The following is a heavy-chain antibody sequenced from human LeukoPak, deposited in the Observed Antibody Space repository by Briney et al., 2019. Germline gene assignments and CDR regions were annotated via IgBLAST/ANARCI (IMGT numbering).Heavy chain of an antibody. D-gene: IGHD4-17*01. J-gene: IGHJ4*02. CDR3: ATGASKVTTDFANY. CDR1: GYSFTNYW. V-gene: IGHV5-10-1*01. CDR2: IVPSDSYT. Sequence: PGESLKIPCKGSGYSFTNYWISWGRQMAGKGVEWMGRIVPSDSYTKYSPSFEGHVTISVDKSISTAFPQWNSLKASDSAMYYCATGASKVTTDFANYWGQGTQVAVSS.